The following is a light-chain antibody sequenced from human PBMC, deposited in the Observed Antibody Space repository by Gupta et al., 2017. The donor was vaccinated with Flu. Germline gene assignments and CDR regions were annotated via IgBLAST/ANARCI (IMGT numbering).Light chain of an antibody. CDR1: QDFASW. J-gene: IGKJ5*01. CDR3: RQANDFPLT. V-gene: IGKV1-12*01. CDR2: AAS. Sequence: DIQMTQSPTSVSASVGDRVTITCRASQDFASWLAWYQQKPGKAPRLLIYAASTLRSRVPARFSGSSSGADFSLTISSRQCEDSVTYYCRQANDFPLTFGEGTRLEIK.